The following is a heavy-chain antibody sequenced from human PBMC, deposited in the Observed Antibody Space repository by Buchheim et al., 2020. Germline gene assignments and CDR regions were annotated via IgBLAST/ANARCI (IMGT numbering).Heavy chain of an antibody. CDR1: GFIFSSYE. Sequence: EVQLVESGGGLVQPGGSLRLSCAASGFIFSSYEMNWVRQAPGKGLEWVSYISTSGGITYYADSVKGRFTISRDNAKNSLYLQMNSLRAEDTAVYYCARDLGLGGSYYGYYYFGMDVWGQGAT. V-gene: IGHV3-48*03. D-gene: IGHD1-26*01. CDR3: ARDLGLGGSYYGYYYFGMDV. CDR2: ISTSGGIT. J-gene: IGHJ6*02.